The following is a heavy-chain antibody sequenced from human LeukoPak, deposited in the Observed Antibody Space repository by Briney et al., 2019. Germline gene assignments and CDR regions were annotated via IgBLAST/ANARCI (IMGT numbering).Heavy chain of an antibody. CDR2: LRGDGDT. Sequence: GGSLRLSCAASGLTFSSYAMSWVRQAPARGLEWVASLRGDGDTFYADSVKGRFTLSRDESRNTVYLQMHNLRVEDTAVYFCAKASWVSSADAVLWGQGTLVAVSS. D-gene: IGHD3-3*02. CDR1: GLTFSSYA. CDR3: AKASWVSSADAVL. V-gene: IGHV3-23*01. J-gene: IGHJ4*02.